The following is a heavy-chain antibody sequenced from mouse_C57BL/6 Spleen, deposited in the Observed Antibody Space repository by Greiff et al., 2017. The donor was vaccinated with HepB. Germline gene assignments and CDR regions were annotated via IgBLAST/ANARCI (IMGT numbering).Heavy chain of an antibody. CDR2: IYPGDGDT. J-gene: IGHJ2*01. D-gene: IGHD1-1*01. CDR1: GYAFSSYW. CDR3: ARSPITTVVAFDY. V-gene: IGHV1-80*01. Sequence: QVQLQQSGAELVKPGASVKISCKASGYAFSSYWMNWVKQRPGKGLEWIGQIYPGDGDTNYNGKFKGKAKLTADKSSSTAYMQLSSLTSEDSAVYFCARSPITTVVAFDYWGQGTTLTVSS.